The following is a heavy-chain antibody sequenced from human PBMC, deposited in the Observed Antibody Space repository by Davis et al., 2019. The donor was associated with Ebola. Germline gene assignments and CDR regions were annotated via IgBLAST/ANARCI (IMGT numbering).Heavy chain of an antibody. CDR2: INHSGST. CDR3: ARRSAVLMVWPTRFDY. V-gene: IGHV4-34*01. D-gene: IGHD2-8*01. J-gene: IGHJ4*02. Sequence: PSETLSLTCAVYGGSFSGYYWSWIRQPPGKGLEWIGEINHSGSTNYNPSLKSRVTISVDTSKNQFSLKLSSVTAADTAVYYCARRSAVLMVWPTRFDYWGQGTLVTVSS. CDR1: GGSFSGYY.